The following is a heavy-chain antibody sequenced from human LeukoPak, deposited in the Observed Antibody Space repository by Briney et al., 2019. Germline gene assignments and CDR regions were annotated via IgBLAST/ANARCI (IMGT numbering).Heavy chain of an antibody. D-gene: IGHD1-26*01. Sequence: GGSLRLSCAASGFTFSSYSMNWVRQAPGKGLEWVSYISSSSSNIDYADSVKGRFTISRDNAKNSLYLQMNSLRAEDTAVYYCARDLSVGAKPDLGFDYWGQGTLVTVSS. CDR1: GFTFSSYS. CDR2: ISSSSSNI. V-gene: IGHV3-48*01. J-gene: IGHJ4*02. CDR3: ARDLSVGAKPDLGFDY.